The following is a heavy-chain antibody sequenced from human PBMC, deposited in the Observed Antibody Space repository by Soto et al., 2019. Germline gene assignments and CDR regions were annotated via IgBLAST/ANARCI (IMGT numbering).Heavy chain of an antibody. D-gene: IGHD6-13*01. V-gene: IGHV1-3*01. CDR3: ARDNVPEGSSWPDY. CDR1: GYTFTSYA. J-gene: IGHJ4*02. CDR2: INAGNGNT. Sequence: ASGKVSCKASGYTFTSYAMHWVRQAPGQRLEWMGWINAGNGNTKYSQKFQGRVTITRDTSASTAYMELSSLRSEDTAVYYCARDNVPEGSSWPDYWGQGTLVTVSS.